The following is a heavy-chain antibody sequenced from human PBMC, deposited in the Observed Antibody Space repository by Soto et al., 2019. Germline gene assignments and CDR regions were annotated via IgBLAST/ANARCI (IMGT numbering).Heavy chain of an antibody. V-gene: IGHV4-34*01. CDR2: INHSGNT. D-gene: IGHD3-10*01. Sequence: SETLSLTCAVYGGSFSGYYWSWIRQPPGKGLEWIGEINHSGNTNYNPSLKSRVTISVDTSKNQFSLKLSSVTAADTAVYYCARGERGGFDYWGQGTLVTVSS. J-gene: IGHJ4*02. CDR1: GGSFSGYY. CDR3: ARGERGGFDY.